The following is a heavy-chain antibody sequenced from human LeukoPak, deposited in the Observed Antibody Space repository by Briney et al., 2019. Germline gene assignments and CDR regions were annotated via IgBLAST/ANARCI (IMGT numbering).Heavy chain of an antibody. J-gene: IGHJ3*02. CDR1: GGSISSGGYY. V-gene: IGHV4-31*03. Sequence: SSETLSLTCTVSGGSISSGGYYWSWIRQHPGKGLEWIGYIYYSGSTYYNPSLKSRVTISVDTSKNQFSLKLSSVTAADTAVYYCAREAEYAQDAFDIWGQGTMVTVSS. CDR2: IYYSGST. CDR3: AREAEYAQDAFDI. D-gene: IGHD2-15*01.